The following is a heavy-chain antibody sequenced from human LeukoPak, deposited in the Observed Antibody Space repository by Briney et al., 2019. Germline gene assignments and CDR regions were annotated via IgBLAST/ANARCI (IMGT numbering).Heavy chain of an antibody. CDR3: ARLGYSYDSDAFDI. J-gene: IGHJ3*02. CDR2: INTNTGNP. Sequence: GASVKVSCKASGYTFTSYAMNWVRQAPGQGLEWMGWINTNTGNPTYAQGFTGRFVFSLDTSVSTAYLQISSLKAEDTAVYYCARLGYSYDSDAFDIWGQGTMVTVSS. CDR1: GYTFTSYA. D-gene: IGHD5-18*01. V-gene: IGHV7-4-1*02.